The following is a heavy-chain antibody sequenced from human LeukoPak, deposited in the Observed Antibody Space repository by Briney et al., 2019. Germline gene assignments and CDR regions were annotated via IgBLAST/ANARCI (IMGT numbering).Heavy chain of an antibody. Sequence: LPGGSLRLSCAASGLTFSNAWMNWVRQAPGKGLEWVSYISSSGSTIYYADSVKGRFTISRDNDKNSLYLLMNSLRAEDTAVYYCAELGITMIGVVWGKGTTVTISS. CDR2: ISSSGSTI. J-gene: IGHJ6*04. CDR3: AELGITMIGVV. CDR1: GLTFSNAW. D-gene: IGHD3-10*02. V-gene: IGHV3-48*03.